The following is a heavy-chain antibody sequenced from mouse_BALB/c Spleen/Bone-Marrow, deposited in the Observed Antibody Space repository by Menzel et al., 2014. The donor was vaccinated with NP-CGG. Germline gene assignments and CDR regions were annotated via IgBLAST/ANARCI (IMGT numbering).Heavy chain of an antibody. D-gene: IGHD1-1*01. Sequence: DVKLQESGAELVKPGASVKLSCTASGFNIKDTYMHWVKQRPEQGLEWIGRIDPANGNTKYDPKFQGKATITADTSSNTAYQQLSSLTSEDTAVYYCARYYYGSSYAMDYWGQGTSVTVSS. V-gene: IGHV14-3*02. CDR2: IDPANGNT. CDR3: ARYYYGSSYAMDY. CDR1: GFNIKDTY. J-gene: IGHJ4*01.